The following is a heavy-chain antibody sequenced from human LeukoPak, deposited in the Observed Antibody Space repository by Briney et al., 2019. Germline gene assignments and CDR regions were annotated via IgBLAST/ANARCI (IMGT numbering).Heavy chain of an antibody. CDR3: ARDWRELGCDY. V-gene: IGHV1-18*01. Sequence: ASVKVSCKASGGTFSSYAISWVRQAPGQGLEWMGWISAYNGNTNYAQKLQGRVTMTTDTSTSTAYMELRSLRSDDTAVYYCARDWRELGCDYWGQGTLVTVSS. D-gene: IGHD1-26*01. CDR1: GGTFSSYA. J-gene: IGHJ4*02. CDR2: ISAYNGNT.